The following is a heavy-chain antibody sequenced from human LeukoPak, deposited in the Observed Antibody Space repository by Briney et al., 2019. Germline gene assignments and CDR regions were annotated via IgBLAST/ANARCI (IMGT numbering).Heavy chain of an antibody. D-gene: IGHD3-16*01. Sequence: ASVKVSCKASGYTFISYSMNWVRQAPGQGLEWMGLINPSGSATRYAQSFQGRVTMTRDLSTSTDYMELSSLRSDDTAVYFCARDISEGDYAWWFDPWGQGTLVTVAS. CDR1: GYTFISYS. CDR3: ARDISEGDYAWWFDP. J-gene: IGHJ5*02. V-gene: IGHV1-46*01. CDR2: INPSGSAT.